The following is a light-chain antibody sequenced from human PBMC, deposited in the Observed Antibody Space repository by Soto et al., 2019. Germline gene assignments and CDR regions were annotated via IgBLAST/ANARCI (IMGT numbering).Light chain of an antibody. Sequence: QSVLAQPASVSGCPGQSITICCTGASSDVGRYDFVSWFQQHPGKAPKLMIYDVSIRPSGVSDHFSGSKSGNTASLTISGLQAEDEADYYCSAYKTSSTFVFGTGTKVPVL. J-gene: IGLJ1*01. CDR1: SSDVGRYDF. CDR3: SAYKTSSTFV. CDR2: DVS. V-gene: IGLV2-14*01.